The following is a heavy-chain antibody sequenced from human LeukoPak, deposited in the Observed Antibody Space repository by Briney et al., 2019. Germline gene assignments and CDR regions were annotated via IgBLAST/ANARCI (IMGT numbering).Heavy chain of an antibody. J-gene: IGHJ4*02. CDR1: GFTFRTSA. V-gene: IGHV3-23*01. CDR3: AKGGLVTTLDY. D-gene: IGHD3-22*01. CDR2: ISGSGSGT. Sequence: PGGSLRLSCAASGFTFRTSAMSWVRQAPGKGLEWVSSISGSGSGTFYADSVKGRFTIFRDTSKNTLYLQMNSLRADDTAVYYCAKGGLVTTLDYWGQGTLVTVSS.